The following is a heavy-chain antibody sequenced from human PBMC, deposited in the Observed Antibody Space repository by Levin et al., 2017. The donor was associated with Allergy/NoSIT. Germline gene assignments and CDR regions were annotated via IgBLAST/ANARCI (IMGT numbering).Heavy chain of an antibody. D-gene: IGHD3-16*01. V-gene: IGHV3-23*01. CDR1: GFTFGSYA. Sequence: GGSLRLSCAASGFTFGSYAMSWVRQAPGKGLEWVSAISVSGVTTYYPASVKGRFTISRDDSKSTLYLQMNSLRAEDKAVYYCAKSWAAFDIWGQGTMVTVSS. J-gene: IGHJ3*02. CDR3: AKSWAAFDI. CDR2: ISVSGVTT.